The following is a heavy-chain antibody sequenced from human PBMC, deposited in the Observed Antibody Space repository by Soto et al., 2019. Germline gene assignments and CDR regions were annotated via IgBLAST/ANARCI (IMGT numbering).Heavy chain of an antibody. CDR3: VRVRAAALFPFEF. V-gene: IGHV1-18*01. J-gene: IGHJ4*02. CDR1: GYTFADWG. CDR2: ISAYNGDT. Sequence: QVQLVQSGAEVKKPGDSVKVSCKAFGYTFADWGISWVRQAPGQGLDWMGWISAYNGDTKYTSSLQGRVTMTTDTSTSTAYMELRSLTSDDTAVYYCVRVRAAALFPFEFWRQGTLVTVSS. D-gene: IGHD2-15*01.